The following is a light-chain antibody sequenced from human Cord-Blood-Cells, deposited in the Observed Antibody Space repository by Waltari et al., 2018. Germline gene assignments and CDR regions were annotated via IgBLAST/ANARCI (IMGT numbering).Light chain of an antibody. CDR2: AAS. CDR1: QSISSY. J-gene: IGKJ5*01. V-gene: IGKV1-39*01. CDR3: QQSYSTLT. Sequence: DIQMTQSPSSLSVSVGDRVTITCRASQSISSYLNWYQQKPGKTPKLLNYAASSLQSVVPLRCSGSGSGTDFTLTISSLQPDDFASYYYQQSYSTLTFGQGTRLEIK.